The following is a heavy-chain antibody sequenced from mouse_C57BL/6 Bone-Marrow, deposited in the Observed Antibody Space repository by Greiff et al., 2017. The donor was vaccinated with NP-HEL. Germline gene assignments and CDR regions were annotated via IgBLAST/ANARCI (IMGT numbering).Heavy chain of an antibody. CDR2: ISNGGGST. CDR1: GFTFSDYY. D-gene: IGHD1-1*01. J-gene: IGHJ1*03. V-gene: IGHV5-12*01. Sequence: EVKLMESGGGLVQPGGSLKLSCAASGFTFSDYYMYWVRQTPEKRLEWVAYISNGGGSTYYPDTVKGRFTISRDNAKNTLYLQMSRLKSEDTAMYYCARRDYGSRGWYFDVWGTGTTVTVSS. CDR3: ARRDYGSRGWYFDV.